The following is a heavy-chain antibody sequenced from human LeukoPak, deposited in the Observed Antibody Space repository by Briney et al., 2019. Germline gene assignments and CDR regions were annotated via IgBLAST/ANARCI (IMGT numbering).Heavy chain of an antibody. J-gene: IGHJ4*02. CDR2: INPVDSDT. V-gene: IGHV5-51*01. Sequence: GECLKISCKGSGYTFTSYWIGWVRQMPGKGLEGMGIINPVDSDTRYSASFQGQVTISADKSTSTAYLQWSSLRASDTAMYFCARPRGSGSYYNRPFDYWGQGTLVTVST. CDR3: ARPRGSGSYYNRPFDY. D-gene: IGHD3-10*01. CDR1: GYTFTSYW.